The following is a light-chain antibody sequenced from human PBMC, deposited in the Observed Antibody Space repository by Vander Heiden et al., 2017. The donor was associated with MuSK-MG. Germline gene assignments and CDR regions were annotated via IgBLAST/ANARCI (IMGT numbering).Light chain of an antibody. J-gene: IGKJ5*01. CDR1: QSVSSN. Sequence: IVMTQSPATLSVSPGERATLSCRASQSVSSNLAWYQQKPGQAPRLLIYGASTRATGIPARFSGSGSGTEFTLTISSLQSEDFAVYYCQQYNNWPPKTFGQGTRLEIK. V-gene: IGKV3-15*01. CDR3: QQYNNWPPKT. CDR2: GAS.